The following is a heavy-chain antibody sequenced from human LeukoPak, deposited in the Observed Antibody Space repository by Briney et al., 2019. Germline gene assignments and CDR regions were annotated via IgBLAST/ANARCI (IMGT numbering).Heavy chain of an antibody. J-gene: IGHJ4*02. V-gene: IGHV4-39*01. CDR1: GGSISSSSYY. CDR2: IYYSGST. Sequence: SETLSLTCTVSGGSISSSSYYWGWLRQPPGKGLEWLGSIYYSGSTYYNPSLKSRVTISVDTSKNQFSLKLSSVTAADTAVYYCARLVRDCSGGRCYSGFDYWGQGTLVTVSS. D-gene: IGHD2-15*01. CDR3: ARLVRDCSGGRCYSGFDY.